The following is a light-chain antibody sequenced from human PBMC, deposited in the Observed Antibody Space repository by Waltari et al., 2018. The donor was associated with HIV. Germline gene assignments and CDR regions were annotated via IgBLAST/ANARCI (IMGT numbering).Light chain of an antibody. Sequence: QSALTQPASVSGSPGQSITISCTGTSSDVGCYNYVSWYQQHPGKAPKLMIYEVSNRPSGVSNRFSGSKSGNTASLTISGLQAEDEADYYCSSYTSSSTLRVFGGGTKLTVL. CDR1: SSDVGCYNY. J-gene: IGLJ3*02. V-gene: IGLV2-14*01. CDR2: EVS. CDR3: SSYTSSSTLRV.